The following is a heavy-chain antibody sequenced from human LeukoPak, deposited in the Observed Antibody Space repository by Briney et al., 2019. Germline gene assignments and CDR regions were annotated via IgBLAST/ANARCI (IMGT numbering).Heavy chain of an antibody. CDR2: IIPILGTA. V-gene: IGHV1-69*11. CDR3: ARLGTPGFDY. CDR1: GGTFSSYA. Sequence: SVKVSCKASGGTFSSYAISWVRQAPGQGLEWMGRIIPILGTANYAQKFQGRVTITTDESTSTAYMELSSLRSEDTAVYYCARLGTPGFDYWGQGTLVTVSS. J-gene: IGHJ4*02.